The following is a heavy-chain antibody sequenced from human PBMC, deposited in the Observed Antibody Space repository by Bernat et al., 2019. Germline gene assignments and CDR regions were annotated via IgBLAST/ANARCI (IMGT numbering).Heavy chain of an antibody. D-gene: IGHD3/OR15-3a*01. V-gene: IGHV3-23*04. J-gene: IGHJ4*02. CDR2: ISGSAGNT. CDR1: GFTFSSYA. CDR3: AKGGLVTTPRRFDY. Sequence: EVQLVESGGGLVQPGGSLRLSCAASGFTFSSYAMTWVRQAPGKGLEWVSSISGSAGNTYYADCVKGRFTISRDNSKNTLSLQMNSLRAEDTAVYYCAKGGLVTTPRRFDYWGQGTLVTVSS.